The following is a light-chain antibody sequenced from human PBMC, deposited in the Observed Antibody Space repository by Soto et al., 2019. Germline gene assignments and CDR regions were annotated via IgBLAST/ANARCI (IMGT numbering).Light chain of an antibody. CDR3: QQYGISPRT. CDR1: QSVSGMY. Sequence: EIVLTQSPGTLSLSPGERATLSCRASQSVSGMYLAWYQQKPGQAPRLLIYGASSRATGIPDRFSGSGSGTAFALTISRLEPEDFALYYCQQYGISPRTFGQGTTVDIK. CDR2: GAS. J-gene: IGKJ1*01. V-gene: IGKV3-20*01.